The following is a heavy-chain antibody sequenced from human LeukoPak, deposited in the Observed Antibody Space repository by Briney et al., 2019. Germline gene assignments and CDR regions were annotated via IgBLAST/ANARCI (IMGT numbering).Heavy chain of an antibody. Sequence: GKSLRLSCAASGLTFRNYGMHWVRQAPGKGLEWVAVIWYDGSNKYYADSVKGRFTISRDNSKSTLYLQMNSLRAEDTAVYYCANLNAPYWGNFDYWGQGTLVTVSS. CDR3: ANLNAPYWGNFDY. CDR2: IWYDGSNK. J-gene: IGHJ4*02. CDR1: GLTFRNYG. D-gene: IGHD7-27*01. V-gene: IGHV3-33*06.